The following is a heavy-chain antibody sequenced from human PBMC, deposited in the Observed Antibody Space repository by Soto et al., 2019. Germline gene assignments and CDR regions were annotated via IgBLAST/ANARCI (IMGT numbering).Heavy chain of an antibody. J-gene: IGHJ3*02. V-gene: IGHV3-23*01. Sequence: EAQLLESGGELVQPGGSLRLSCAASGFTFSSHGMSWVRQAPGKGLEWIAGLSRGGASTYYADSVKGRFTISRDNSKNTLDLIMNSLRVEDTALYYCAKDALFRTDGFDIWGQGTMVTVSS. CDR2: LSRGGAST. CDR3: AKDALFRTDGFDI. CDR1: GFTFSSHG. D-gene: IGHD1-1*01.